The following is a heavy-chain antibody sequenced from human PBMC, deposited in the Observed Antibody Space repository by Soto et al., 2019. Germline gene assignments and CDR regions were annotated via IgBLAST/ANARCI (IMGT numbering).Heavy chain of an antibody. Sequence: GGSLRLSCSTSGFTFPDYAVSWVRQAPGKGPEWVGLISGTTYGGTAEYAASVRGRFIVSREDSKRIAYLQMNSLKTEDTAVYYCSGHGGLSAPWGPGTLVTVSS. CDR2: ISGTTYGGTA. CDR1: GFTFPDYA. J-gene: IGHJ4*02. D-gene: IGHD6-13*01. CDR3: SGHGGLSAP. V-gene: IGHV3-49*04.